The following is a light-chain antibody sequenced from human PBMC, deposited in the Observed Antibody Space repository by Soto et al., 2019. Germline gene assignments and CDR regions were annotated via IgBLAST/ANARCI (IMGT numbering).Light chain of an antibody. J-gene: IGKJ1*01. CDR2: GAS. CDR1: QTITNN. Sequence: VMTQAPATLSVSPGERATLSCRDSQTITNNVAWYQLKDGQVPRLVIYGASTRETDIPARFSGSGAGTECTLPISSLQSEDFAEYHCQQYNNWPQTFGQGTKVDIK. CDR3: QQYNNWPQT. V-gene: IGKV3-15*01.